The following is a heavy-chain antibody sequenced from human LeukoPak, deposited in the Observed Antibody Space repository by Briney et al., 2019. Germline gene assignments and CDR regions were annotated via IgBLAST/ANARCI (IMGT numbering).Heavy chain of an antibody. CDR1: GFTFSTYW. D-gene: IGHD1-1*01. CDR3: ARVRYNWNDINWFDP. Sequence: PGGSLRLSCAASGFTFSTYWMHWVRQAPGKGLVWVSRINSDGSSTTYADSVKGRFTISRDNAKNTLYLQMNSLRAEDTAVYYCARVRYNWNDINWFDPWGQGTLVTVSA. J-gene: IGHJ5*02. CDR2: INSDGSST. V-gene: IGHV3-74*01.